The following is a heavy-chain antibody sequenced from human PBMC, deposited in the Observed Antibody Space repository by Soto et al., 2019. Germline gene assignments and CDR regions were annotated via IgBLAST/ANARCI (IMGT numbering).Heavy chain of an antibody. J-gene: IGHJ3*02. V-gene: IGHV3-48*01. CDR2: ISSSSSTI. Sequence: EVQLVESGGGLVQPGGSLRLSCAASGFTFSSYSMNWVRQAPGKGLEWVSYISSSSSTIYYADSVKGRFTISRDNAKNSLYLQMNSLRAEDTAVYYCARDQGYCSGGSCYEVDAFDIWGQGTMVTVSS. CDR3: ARDQGYCSGGSCYEVDAFDI. CDR1: GFTFSSYS. D-gene: IGHD2-15*01.